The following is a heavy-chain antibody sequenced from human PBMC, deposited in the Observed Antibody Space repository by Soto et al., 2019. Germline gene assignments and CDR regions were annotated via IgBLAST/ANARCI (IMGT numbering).Heavy chain of an antibody. J-gene: IGHJ4*02. V-gene: IGHV3-23*01. CDR1: GFTFSSYA. D-gene: IGHD3-10*01. Sequence: GGSLRLSCAASGFTFSSYAMSWVRQAPGKGLEWVSAISGSGGSTYYADSVKGRFTICRDNSKNTLYLQMNSLRAEDTAVYYCAKNIGRITMVRGVIDYFDYWGQGTLVTVSS. CDR2: ISGSGGST. CDR3: AKNIGRITMVRGVIDYFDY.